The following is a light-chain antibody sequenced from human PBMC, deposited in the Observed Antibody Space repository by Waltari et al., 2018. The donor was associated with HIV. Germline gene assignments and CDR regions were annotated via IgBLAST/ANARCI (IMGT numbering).Light chain of an antibody. V-gene: IGKV1-33*01. CDR2: DAS. J-gene: IGKJ4*02. CDR1: QDITNH. Sequence: DVLMTQSPSSLSASVGDRVTITCQASQDITNHLNWYQQKPGSAPKLLIHDASNLETGVPSRFSGRRSGTAFTFTVTSLQPEDIATYYCQQYDNLPRTFGGGTKVEI. CDR3: QQYDNLPRT.